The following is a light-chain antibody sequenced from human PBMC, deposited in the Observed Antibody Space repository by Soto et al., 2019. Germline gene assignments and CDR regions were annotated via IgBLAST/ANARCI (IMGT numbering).Light chain of an antibody. V-gene: IGLV2-14*01. CDR3: CSYTRSATLF. CDR2: DVS. Sequence: QSVLTQPASVSGSPGQSITISCVGTSGDIGDYNYVSWYQQHPGKVPKVIIYDVSNRPSGVSYRFSGTKSGNTASLTVSGLQPEAEADYYCCSYTRSATLFFGTGTKLTGL. CDR1: SGDIGDYNY. J-gene: IGLJ1*01.